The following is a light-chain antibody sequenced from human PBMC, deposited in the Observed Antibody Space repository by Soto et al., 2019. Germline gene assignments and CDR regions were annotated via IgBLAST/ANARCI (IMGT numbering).Light chain of an antibody. CDR3: QQRSNWPPEVT. CDR1: QSVSSS. J-gene: IGKJ3*01. V-gene: IGKV3-11*01. CDR2: EAS. Sequence: EMMLTQSPDTLSSSPGERATLSCRASQSVSSSLAWYQQKPGQAPRLLIYEASNRATGIPARFSGSGSGTDFSLTISSLEPEDFAVYYCQQRSNWPPEVTFGPGTKVDIK.